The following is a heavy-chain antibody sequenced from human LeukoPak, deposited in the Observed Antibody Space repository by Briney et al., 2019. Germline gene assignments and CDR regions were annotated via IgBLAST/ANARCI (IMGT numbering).Heavy chain of an antibody. Sequence: PSETLSLTCTVSGGSITNYYWSWIRQPPGKGLEWMGYIFYSGSTYHNPSLKSRVTISVDTSKNQFSLKLSSVTAADTAVYYCARRGYSHGQFDYWGQGTLVTVSS. V-gene: IGHV4-59*08. D-gene: IGHD5-18*01. CDR3: ARRGYSHGQFDY. CDR1: GGSITNYY. CDR2: IFYSGST. J-gene: IGHJ4*02.